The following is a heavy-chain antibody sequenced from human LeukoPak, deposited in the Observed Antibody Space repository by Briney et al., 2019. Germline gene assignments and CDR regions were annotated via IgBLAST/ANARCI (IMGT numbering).Heavy chain of an antibody. CDR1: GFSVNNLY. D-gene: IGHD3-3*01. Sequence: PGGSLRLSCAASGFSVNNLYMSWLRQAPGKGLEWVSVIYSGDRTYYADSVKGRFTISRDNSKNTLYLQMNSLRAEDTAVYYCAREVFGVATYYYYGMDVWGQGTTVTVSS. CDR3: AREVFGVATYYYYGMDV. CDR2: IYSGDRT. V-gene: IGHV3-66*01. J-gene: IGHJ6*02.